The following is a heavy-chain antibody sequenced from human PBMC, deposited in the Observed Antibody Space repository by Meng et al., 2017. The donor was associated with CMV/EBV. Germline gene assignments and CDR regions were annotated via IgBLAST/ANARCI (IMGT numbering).Heavy chain of an antibody. Sequence: GGSLRLSCEASGFTFSSYAMSWVRQAPGKGLEWVSVIYSGGSSTYYADSVKGRFTISRDNSKNTLYLQTNSLRAEDTAVYYCAKAILFGVVIDYFDYWGQGTLVTVSS. J-gene: IGHJ4*02. D-gene: IGHD3-3*01. V-gene: IGHV3-23*03. CDR3: AKAILFGVVIDYFDY. CDR2: IYSGGSST. CDR1: GFTFSSYA.